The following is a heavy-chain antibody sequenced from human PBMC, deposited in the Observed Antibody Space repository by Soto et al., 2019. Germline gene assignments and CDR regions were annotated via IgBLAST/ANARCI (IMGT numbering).Heavy chain of an antibody. CDR3: ARWGSGWYGGYYGMDV. V-gene: IGHV3-30-3*01. Sequence: QVQLVESGGGVVQPGRSLRLSCAASGFTFSSYAMHWVRQAPGKGLEWVAVISYDGSNKYYADSVKGRFTISRDNSKNTLYLQMNSLRAEDTAVYYCARWGSGWYGGYYGMDVWGQGTTVTVSS. CDR1: GFTFSSYA. D-gene: IGHD6-19*01. CDR2: ISYDGSNK. J-gene: IGHJ6*02.